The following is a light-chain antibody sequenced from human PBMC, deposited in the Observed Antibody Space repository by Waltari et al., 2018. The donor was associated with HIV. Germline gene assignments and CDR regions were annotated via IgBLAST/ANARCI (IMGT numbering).Light chain of an antibody. Sequence: QSVLTQPPSASGTPGQRATISCSGNTSNIGSNLVYWYQHIPGMAPKPLMYKNIYRPSGVPDRFSGSKSGISASLAISGLRSDDAADYYCASWDDTLSGYVAFGGGTKLTVL. V-gene: IGLV1-47*01. CDR2: KNI. CDR1: TSNIGSNL. CDR3: ASWDDTLSGYVA. J-gene: IGLJ2*01.